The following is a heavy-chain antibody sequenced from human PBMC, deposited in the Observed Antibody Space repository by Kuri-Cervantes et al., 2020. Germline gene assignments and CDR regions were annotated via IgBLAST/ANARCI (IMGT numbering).Heavy chain of an antibody. CDR2: ISHSGST. J-gene: IGHJ4*02. V-gene: IGHV4-38-2*02. CDR3: ARGNWGFYPLDY. D-gene: IGHD7-27*01. Sequence: GSLRLSCTVSGYSISSGSYWGWIRQPPGKGLEWIGEISHSGSTNYNPSLKSRVTISEDTSKNQFSLKLNSVTAADTAVYYCARGNWGFYPLDYWGQGTLVTVSS. CDR1: GYSISSGSY.